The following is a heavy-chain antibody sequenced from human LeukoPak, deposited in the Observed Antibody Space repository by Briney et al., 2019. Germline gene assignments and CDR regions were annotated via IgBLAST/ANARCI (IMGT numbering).Heavy chain of an antibody. CDR1: GGSFSGYY. J-gene: IGHJ4*02. V-gene: IGHV4-34*01. CDR2: INHSGST. D-gene: IGHD1-14*01. CDR3: AREPVYAPLRYYFDY. Sequence: PSETLSLTCAVYGGSFSGYYWSWIRQPPGKGLEWIGEINHSGSTNYNPSLKSRVTISVDTSKNQFSLKLSSVTAADTAVYYCAREPVYAPLRYYFDYWGQGTLVTVSS.